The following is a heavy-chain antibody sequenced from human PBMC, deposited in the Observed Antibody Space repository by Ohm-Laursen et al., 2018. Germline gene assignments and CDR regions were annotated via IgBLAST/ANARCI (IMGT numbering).Heavy chain of an antibody. CDR3: VGGYITVFHY. J-gene: IGHJ4*02. CDR1: GFTFSNYW. V-gene: IGHV3-74*01. Sequence: SLRLSCTASGFTFSNYWMHWVRQAPGRGLVWVSRINGDGTITNYADSVKGRFTITRDNAKNTVNLEMSSLRAEDTALYYCVGGYITVFHYWGQGTLLRVSS. D-gene: IGHD5-12*01. CDR2: INGDGTIT.